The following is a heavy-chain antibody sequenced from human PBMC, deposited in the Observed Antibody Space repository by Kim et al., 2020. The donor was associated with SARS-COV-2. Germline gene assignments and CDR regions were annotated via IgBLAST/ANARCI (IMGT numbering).Heavy chain of an antibody. D-gene: IGHD4-4*01. J-gene: IGHJ6*02. Sequence: SVKVSCKASGGTFSSYAISWVRQAPGQGLEWMGRIIPILGIANYAQKFQGRVTITADKSTSTAYMELSSLRSEDTAVYYCARDDYSPHPEYYGMDVWGQGTTVTVSS. CDR1: GGTFSSYA. V-gene: IGHV1-69*04. CDR3: ARDDYSPHPEYYGMDV. CDR2: IIPILGIA.